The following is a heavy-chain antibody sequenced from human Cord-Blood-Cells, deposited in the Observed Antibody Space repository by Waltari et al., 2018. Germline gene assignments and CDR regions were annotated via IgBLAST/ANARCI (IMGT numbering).Heavy chain of an antibody. Sequence: QVQLQQWGAGLLKPSETLSLTCAVYGGSSSGYYWSWIRQPPGKGLEWIGEINHSGSTNYNPSLKSRVTISVDTSKNQFSLKLSSVTAADTAVYYCASFPYCSSTSCYDYWGQGTLVTVSS. V-gene: IGHV4-34*01. CDR1: GGSSSGYY. J-gene: IGHJ4*02. CDR2: INHSGST. CDR3: ASFPYCSSTSCYDY. D-gene: IGHD2-2*01.